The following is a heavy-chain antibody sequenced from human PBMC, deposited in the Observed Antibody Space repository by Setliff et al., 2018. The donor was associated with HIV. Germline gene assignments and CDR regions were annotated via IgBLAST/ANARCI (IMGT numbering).Heavy chain of an antibody. Sequence: SETLSLTCTVSGGSLSSYYWSWIRPPPGTGLEWIGYIYTSGSTNYNPYLKSRITISVDTSKNQFSLTLSSVTAADTAVYYCARRLNYYGSGNYPGAFDIWGQGTMVTVSS. CDR2: IYTSGST. CDR3: ARRLNYYGSGNYPGAFDI. V-gene: IGHV4-4*09. CDR1: GGSLSSYY. J-gene: IGHJ3*02. D-gene: IGHD3-10*01.